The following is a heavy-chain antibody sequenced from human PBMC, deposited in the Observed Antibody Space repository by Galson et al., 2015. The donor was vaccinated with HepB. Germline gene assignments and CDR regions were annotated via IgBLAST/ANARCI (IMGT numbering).Heavy chain of an antibody. D-gene: IGHD6-19*01. V-gene: IGHV3-33*08. CDR3: GRDINPRQQWQVALRY. J-gene: IGHJ4*02. CDR2: IWYDGSNK. Sequence: SLRLSCAASGFTFSSYGMHWVRQAPGKGLEWVAVIWYDGSNKYYVDSVKGRLTISRDNSKNTLYLQMNSLRAEDTAVYYCGRDINPRQQWQVALRYWGQGTQVTVSS. CDR1: GFTFSSYG.